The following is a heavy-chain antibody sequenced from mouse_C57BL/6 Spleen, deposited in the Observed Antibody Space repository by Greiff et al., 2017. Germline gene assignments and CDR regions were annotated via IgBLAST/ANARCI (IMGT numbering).Heavy chain of an antibody. CDR1: GYTFTSYW. CDR3: ARPSYYSNYPFDV. Sequence: QVQLQQPGPELVKPGASVKLSCKASGYTFTSYWMHWVKQRHGQGLEWIGNINPSTGGTNYNEKFKSKATLTVYKSSSTAYMQLSSLTSEDSAFYYCARPSYYSNYPFDVWGQGTTLTVSS. CDR2: INPSTGGT. D-gene: IGHD2-5*01. V-gene: IGHV1-53*01. J-gene: IGHJ2*01.